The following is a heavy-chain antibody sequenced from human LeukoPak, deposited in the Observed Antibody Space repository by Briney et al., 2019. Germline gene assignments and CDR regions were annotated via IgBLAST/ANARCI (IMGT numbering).Heavy chain of an antibody. CDR3: TTVICSGGSCYGPWFNP. Sequence: GGSLRLSCAASGFTFSSYSMNWVRQAPGKGLEWVSSISSSSSYIYYADSVKGRFTISRDNAKNSLYLQMNSLRAEDTAVYYCTTVICSGGSCYGPWFNPWGQGTLVTVSS. J-gene: IGHJ5*02. D-gene: IGHD2-15*01. CDR1: GFTFSSYS. CDR2: ISSSSSYI. V-gene: IGHV3-21*03.